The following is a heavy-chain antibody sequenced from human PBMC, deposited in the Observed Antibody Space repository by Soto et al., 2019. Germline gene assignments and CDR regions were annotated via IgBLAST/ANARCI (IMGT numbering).Heavy chain of an antibody. CDR1: GYTFSTYS. Sequence: GASVNVSCKASGYTFSTYSMHWVRQAPGHSLEWMGWINGATGQTRSSQRFQDRVTITRDTSASTAYMELSGLRSGDTAVYYCARGKGMAENYYYYGMDIWGQGTTVTVSS. CDR2: INGATGQT. V-gene: IGHV1-3*01. CDR3: ARGKGMAENYYYYGMDI. J-gene: IGHJ6*02.